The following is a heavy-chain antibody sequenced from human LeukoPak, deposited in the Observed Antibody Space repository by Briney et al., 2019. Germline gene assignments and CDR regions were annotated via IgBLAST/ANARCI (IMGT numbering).Heavy chain of an antibody. CDR3: ARNLDYYDR. V-gene: IGHV3-30*04. CDR2: ISYDGSNK. CDR1: GFTFSSYA. J-gene: IGHJ4*02. Sequence: PGGSLRLSCAASGFTFSSYAMHWVRQAPGKGLEWVAVISYDGSNKYYADSVKGRFTISRDNSKNTLYLQMNSLRAKDTAVYYCARNLDYYDRWGQGTLVTVSS. D-gene: IGHD3-22*01.